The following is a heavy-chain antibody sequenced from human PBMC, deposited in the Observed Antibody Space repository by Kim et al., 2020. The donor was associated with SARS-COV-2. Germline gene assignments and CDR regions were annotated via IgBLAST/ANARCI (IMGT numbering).Heavy chain of an antibody. CDR2: ISAYNGNT. D-gene: IGHD2-15*01. V-gene: IGHV1-18*01. Sequence: ASVKVSCKASGYTFTSYGISWVRQAPGQGLEWMGWISAYNGNTNYAQKLQGRVTMTTDTSTSTAYMELRSLRSDDTAVYYCARDRYCSGGSCYPIPEPFDYWGQGTLVTVSS. J-gene: IGHJ4*02. CDR3: ARDRYCSGGSCYPIPEPFDY. CDR1: GYTFTSYG.